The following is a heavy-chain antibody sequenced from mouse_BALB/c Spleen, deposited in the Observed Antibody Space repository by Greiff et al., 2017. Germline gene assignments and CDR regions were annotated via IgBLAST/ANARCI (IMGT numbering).Heavy chain of an antibody. J-gene: IGHJ4*01. CDR2: INPGSGGT. D-gene: IGHD2-14*01. CDR3: ARWEYDVLMDY. Sequence: QVQLKESGAELVRPGTSVKVSCKASGYAFTNYLIEWVKQRPGQGLEWIGVINPGSGGTNYNEKFKGKATLTADKSSSTAYMQLSSLKSDDSAVYFCARWEYDVLMDYWGQGTSVTVSS. CDR1: GYAFTNYL. V-gene: IGHV1-54*01.